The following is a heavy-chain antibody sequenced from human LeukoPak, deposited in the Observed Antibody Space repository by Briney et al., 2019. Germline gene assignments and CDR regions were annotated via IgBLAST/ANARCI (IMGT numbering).Heavy chain of an antibody. D-gene: IGHD4-17*01. J-gene: IGHJ4*02. Sequence: PSETLSLTCTVSGYSISSGYYWGWIRQPPGKGLEWIGSIYHSGSTYYNPSLKSRVTISVDTSKNQFSLKLSSVTAADTAVYYCARDRDGDYGPYYWGQGTLVTVSS. CDR3: ARDRDGDYGPYY. CDR2: IYHSGST. V-gene: IGHV4-38-2*02. CDR1: GYSISSGYY.